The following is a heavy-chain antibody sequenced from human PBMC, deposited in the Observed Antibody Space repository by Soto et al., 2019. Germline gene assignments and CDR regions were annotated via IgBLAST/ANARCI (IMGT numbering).Heavy chain of an antibody. CDR2: MYYSGST. CDR1: GGSISSYN. D-gene: IGHD2-15*01. CDR3: ARGCYPAIDY. J-gene: IGHJ4*01. Sequence: QVQLQESGPGLVKPSETLSLTCTVSGGSISSYNWSWIRQPPGKGLEWIGYMYYSGSTNYNPALKSQVTISVDSSKNQFALKLSSVTAADTAVYYCARGCYPAIDYWGHGTLVSVSS. V-gene: IGHV4-59*01.